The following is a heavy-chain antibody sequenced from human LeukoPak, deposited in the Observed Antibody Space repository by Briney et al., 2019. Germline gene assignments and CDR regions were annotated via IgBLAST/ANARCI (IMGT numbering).Heavy chain of an antibody. D-gene: IGHD6-13*01. CDR1: RFTFSDYY. CDR2: ISSRISYT. CDR3: PRRDSSSWRDY. Sequence: GGSLRLSCAASRFTFSDYYMSWIRQAPGKGLEWVSFISSRISYTKYADSVKDRFTISRDNAKNSLYLQMDSLRAEDTAVYYCPRRDSSSWRDYWGQGTLVTVSS. J-gene: IGHJ4*02. V-gene: IGHV3-11*06.